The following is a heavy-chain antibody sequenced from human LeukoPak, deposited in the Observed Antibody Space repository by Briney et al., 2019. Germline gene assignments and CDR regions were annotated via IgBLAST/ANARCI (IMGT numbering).Heavy chain of an antibody. D-gene: IGHD3-16*01. V-gene: IGHV1-2*02. CDR2: INANSGGT. CDR1: GYTFTGYY. Sequence: ASVRVSCKASGYTFTGYYIHWVRQAPGQGLEWMGRINANSGGTNYAQNFQGRVTMTRDTSISTAYMELSRLRSDDAAVYYCARGPIMLPFGGFDYWGQGTLVTVSS. J-gene: IGHJ4*02. CDR3: ARGPIMLPFGGFDY.